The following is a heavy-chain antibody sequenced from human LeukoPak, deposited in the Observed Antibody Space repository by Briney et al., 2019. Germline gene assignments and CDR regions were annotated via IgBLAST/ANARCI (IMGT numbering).Heavy chain of an antibody. J-gene: IGHJ6*02. D-gene: IGHD3-22*01. CDR1: GFTFSSYA. CDR3: ARNDDSSGYSQTYYYYGMDV. Sequence: PGGSLRLSCAASGFTFSSYAMHWVRQAPGKGLEWVAVISYDGSNKYYADSVKGRFTISRDNSKNTLYLQMNSLRAEDTAVYYCARNDDSSGYSQTYYYYGMDVWGQGTTVTVSS. CDR2: ISYDGSNK. V-gene: IGHV3-30*04.